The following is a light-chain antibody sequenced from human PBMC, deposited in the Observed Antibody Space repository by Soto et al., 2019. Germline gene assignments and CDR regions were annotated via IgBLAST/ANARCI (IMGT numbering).Light chain of an antibody. Sequence: DVVLTQSPLSLPVTLGQPASISCKSSQSLVYRNGNTYLSWFQQRPGQSPRPLIYEVSNRDSGVPERFSGSVSGTDFTLKISGVEAEDVGVYYCMQGTQWPYTFGQGTKLEIK. CDR3: MQGTQWPYT. CDR2: EVS. J-gene: IGKJ2*01. V-gene: IGKV2-30*01. CDR1: QSLVYRNGNTY.